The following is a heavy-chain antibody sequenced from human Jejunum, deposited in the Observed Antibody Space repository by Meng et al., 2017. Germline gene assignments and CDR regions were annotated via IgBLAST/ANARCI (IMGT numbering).Heavy chain of an antibody. CDR3: ARGLRQIAGGGYEAFDV. D-gene: IGHD3-22*01. Sequence: ASVKVSCKASGYTLTAYYLHWVRQAPGQGLEWMGWMKSDSGGTDYAQKFQGRVTMTRDTSISTAYMELSRLTSDDMAVYYCARGLRQIAGGGYEAFDVWGQGKMVNVAS. V-gene: IGHV1-2*02. CDR2: MKSDSGGT. CDR1: GYTLTAYY. J-gene: IGHJ3*01.